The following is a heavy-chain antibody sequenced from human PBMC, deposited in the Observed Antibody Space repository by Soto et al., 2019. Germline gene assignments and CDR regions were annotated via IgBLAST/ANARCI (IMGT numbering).Heavy chain of an antibody. Sequence: SVEVTCKASGGTFSSKAISWVRQATGQGLEWMGGIIPIFGTANYAQKFQGRVTITADESTSTAYMELSSLRSEDTAVYYCARSKYYDSSGYYHTRFDYWGQVTLVTVS. V-gene: IGHV1-69*13. D-gene: IGHD3-22*01. CDR1: GGTFSSKA. CDR2: IIPIFGTA. J-gene: IGHJ4*02. CDR3: ARSKYYDSSGYYHTRFDY.